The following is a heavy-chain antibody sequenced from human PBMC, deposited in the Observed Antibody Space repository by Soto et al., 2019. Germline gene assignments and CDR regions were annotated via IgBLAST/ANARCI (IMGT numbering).Heavy chain of an antibody. CDR1: GGSISSGGYY. Sequence: SETLSLTCTVSGGSISSGGYYWSWIRQHPGKGLEWIGYIYYSGSLYYNPSLKSRITISVDTSKNQFSLKLSSVTAAETAVYFCARYTPDPGVVVPAAMFARPWSFDPWGQGTLVTVSS. CDR3: ARYTPDPGVVVPAAMFARPWSFDP. CDR2: IYYSGSL. V-gene: IGHV4-31*03. J-gene: IGHJ5*02. D-gene: IGHD2-2*01.